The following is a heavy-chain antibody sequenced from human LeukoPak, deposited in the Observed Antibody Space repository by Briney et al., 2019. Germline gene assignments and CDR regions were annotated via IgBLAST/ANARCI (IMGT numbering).Heavy chain of an antibody. CDR1: GGSISSYY. CDR2: IYYSGST. Sequence: PSETLSLTCTVSGGSISSYYWSWIRQPPGKGLEWIGYIYYSGSTNYNPSLKSRVTISVDTSKNQFSLELSSVTAADTAVYYCASVTGSYGDFDYWGQGTLVTVSS. J-gene: IGHJ4*02. CDR3: ASVTGSYGDFDY. D-gene: IGHD1-26*01. V-gene: IGHV4-59*01.